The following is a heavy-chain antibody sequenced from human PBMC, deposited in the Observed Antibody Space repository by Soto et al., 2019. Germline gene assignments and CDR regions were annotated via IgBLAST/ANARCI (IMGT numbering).Heavy chain of an antibody. Sequence: ETLRLSCAASGFTFSSYSMNWVRQAPGKGLEWVSSISSSSSYIYYADSVKGRFTISRDSAKNSLYLQMNSLRAEDTAVYYCARDLSVDTAIANWFDPWGQGTLVTVSS. CDR1: GFTFSSYS. V-gene: IGHV3-21*01. J-gene: IGHJ5*02. D-gene: IGHD5-18*01. CDR3: ARDLSVDTAIANWFDP. CDR2: ISSSSSYI.